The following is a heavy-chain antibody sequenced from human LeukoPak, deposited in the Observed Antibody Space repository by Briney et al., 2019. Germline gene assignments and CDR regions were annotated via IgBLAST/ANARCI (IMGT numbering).Heavy chain of an antibody. Sequence: GGSLRLSCAASGFTFSSYGMHWVRQAPGKGPEWVAVIWYDATNKYYADSVKGRFTISRDNSKNTLYLQMTSLRAEDTAVYYCARDTVELPLLDSWGQGTLVTVSS. V-gene: IGHV3-33*01. J-gene: IGHJ4*02. D-gene: IGHD4-23*01. CDR1: GFTFSSYG. CDR3: ARDTVELPLLDS. CDR2: IWYDATNK.